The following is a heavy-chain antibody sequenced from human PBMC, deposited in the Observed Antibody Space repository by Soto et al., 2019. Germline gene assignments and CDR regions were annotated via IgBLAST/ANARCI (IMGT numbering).Heavy chain of an antibody. CDR3: ARVTRWD. CDR1: GYTFIDYF. Sequence: QVQLVQSGAEVKKPGASVKVSCKASGYTFIDYFIHWVRQAPGQGLEWMAMINPSDHNTRYAQKFQGRVTLTTDTYTSTVYMDLSNLRSDDTAFYFCARVTRWDWGQGTLVTVSS. J-gene: IGHJ1*01. CDR2: INPSDHNT. V-gene: IGHV1-46*01.